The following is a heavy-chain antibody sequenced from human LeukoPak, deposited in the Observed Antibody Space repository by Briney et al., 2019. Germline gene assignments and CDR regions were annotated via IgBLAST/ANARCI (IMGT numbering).Heavy chain of an antibody. V-gene: IGHV5-51*01. Sequence: GESLKISCEGSGYSFSNYWIGWVRQMPGKGLEWMGIIYPGDYETRYSPSFQGLVTISVDKSISTAYLQWSSLKASDTAMYYCTIPPGYCGNDCSFDHWGQGTLVTVSS. CDR3: TIPPGYCGNDCSFDH. D-gene: IGHD2-21*02. J-gene: IGHJ4*02. CDR1: GYSFSNYW. CDR2: IYPGDYET.